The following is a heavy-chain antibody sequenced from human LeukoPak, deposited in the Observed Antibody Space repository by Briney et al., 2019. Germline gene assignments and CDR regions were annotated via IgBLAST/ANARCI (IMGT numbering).Heavy chain of an antibody. Sequence: ASVKVSCKASGYTFTSYFFHWVRQAPGQGLEWMGIINPSGGSTTYAQNFQGRVAMTRDTSTSTVSMELSSLRSEDTAVYYCARDGGDFWSGYYSNNWFDPWGQGTLVTVSS. D-gene: IGHD3-3*01. J-gene: IGHJ5*02. V-gene: IGHV1-46*01. CDR3: ARDGGDFWSGYYSNNWFDP. CDR1: GYTFTSYF. CDR2: INPSGGST.